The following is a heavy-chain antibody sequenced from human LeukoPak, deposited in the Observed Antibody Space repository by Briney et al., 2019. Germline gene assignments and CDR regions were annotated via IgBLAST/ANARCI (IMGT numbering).Heavy chain of an antibody. CDR3: ASDSGSYYYYYGMDV. J-gene: IGHJ6*02. CDR2: IYSGGNT. V-gene: IGHV3-53*01. Sequence: GGSLRLSCAASGFTVSSNYMSWVRQAPGKGLEWVSVIYSGGNTYYADSVKGRFTISRDNSKNTLYLQMNSLRAEDTAVYYCASDSGSYYYYYGMDVWGQGTTVTVSS. CDR1: GFTVSSNY. D-gene: IGHD1-26*01.